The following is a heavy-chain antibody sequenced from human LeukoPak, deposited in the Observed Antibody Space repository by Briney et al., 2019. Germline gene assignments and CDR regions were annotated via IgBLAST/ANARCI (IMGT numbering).Heavy chain of an antibody. J-gene: IGHJ6*04. CDR2: IYYSGST. V-gene: IGHV4-39*07. CDR1: GGSISSSSYY. D-gene: IGHD4/OR15-4a*01. CDR3: ARDIVQVGAIWMDV. Sequence: SETLSLTCTVSGGSISSSSYYWGWIRQPPGKGLEWIGSIYYSGSTYYNPSLKSRVTMSVDTSKNQFSLKLSSVTAADTAVYYCARDIVQVGAIWMDVWGKGTTVTISS.